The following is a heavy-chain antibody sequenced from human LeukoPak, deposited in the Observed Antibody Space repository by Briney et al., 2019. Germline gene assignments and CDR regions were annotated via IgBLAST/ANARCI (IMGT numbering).Heavy chain of an antibody. Sequence: GGSLRLSCAASGFTFSSYAMHWVRQAPGKGLEWVAVISYDGSNKYYADSVKGRFTISRDNSKNTLYLQMNSLRAEDTAVYYCARDSGSGSYYRRATFDYWGQGTLVTVSS. V-gene: IGHV3-30*04. CDR3: ARDSGSGSYYRRATFDY. CDR1: GFTFSSYA. CDR2: ISYDGSNK. J-gene: IGHJ4*02. D-gene: IGHD1-26*01.